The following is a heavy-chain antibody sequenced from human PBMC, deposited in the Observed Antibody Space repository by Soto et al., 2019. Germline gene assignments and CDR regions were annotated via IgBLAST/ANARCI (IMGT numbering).Heavy chain of an antibody. V-gene: IGHV3-30-3*01. CDR1: GFTFSSYA. D-gene: IGHD6-19*01. J-gene: IGHJ3*02. Sequence: PGGSLRLSCTSSGFTFSSYAMHWVRQAPGKGLEWVAVISYDGSNKYYADSVKGRFTISRDNSKNTLYLQMNSLRAEDTAVYYCARGSSGWSDAFDIWGQGTMVTVSS. CDR3: ARGSSGWSDAFDI. CDR2: ISYDGSNK.